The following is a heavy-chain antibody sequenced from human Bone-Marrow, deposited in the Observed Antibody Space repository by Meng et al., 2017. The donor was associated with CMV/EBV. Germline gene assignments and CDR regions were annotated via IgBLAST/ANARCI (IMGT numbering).Heavy chain of an antibody. V-gene: IGHV3-30*02. CDR2: IRFDGSSE. CDR3: ARALYQLLSKGMDV. CDR1: GFTFSSYA. D-gene: IGHD2-2*01. Sequence: GGSLRLSCAASGFTFSSYAMQWVRQAPGKGLEWVAFIRFDGSSEYYAESVKGRFTISRDNSKNTISLQMNSLRAEDTAVYYCARALYQLLSKGMDVWGQGTTVTVSS. J-gene: IGHJ6*02.